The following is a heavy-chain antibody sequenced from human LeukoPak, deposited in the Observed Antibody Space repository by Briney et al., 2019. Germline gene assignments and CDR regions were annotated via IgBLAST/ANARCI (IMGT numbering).Heavy chain of an antibody. Sequence: GGSLRLSCAASGFTFSSYWMHWVRQAPGKGLVWVSRINSDGSTTTYADSVTGRFTISRDNAKNTQYLQMNSLRAEDTAVYYCARASGSVTTWFDYWGQGTLVTVSS. J-gene: IGHJ4*02. CDR1: GFTFSSYW. CDR2: INSDGSTT. V-gene: IGHV3-74*01. CDR3: ARASGSVTTWFDY. D-gene: IGHD4-17*01.